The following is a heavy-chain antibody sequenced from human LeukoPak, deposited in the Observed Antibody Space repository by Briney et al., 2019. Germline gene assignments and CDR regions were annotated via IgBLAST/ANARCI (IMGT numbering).Heavy chain of an antibody. CDR2: IYYSGST. J-gene: IGHJ4*02. D-gene: IGHD3-3*01. CDR1: GGSISSSSYY. V-gene: IGHV4-39*01. CDR3: ARHRYDFWSGYYTVTSFDY. Sequence: SETLSLTCTVSGGSISSSSYYWGWIRQPPGKGLEWIGSIYYSGSTYYNPSLKSRVTISVDTSKNQFSLKLSSVTAADTAVYYCARHRYDFWSGYYTVTSFDYWGQGTLVTVS.